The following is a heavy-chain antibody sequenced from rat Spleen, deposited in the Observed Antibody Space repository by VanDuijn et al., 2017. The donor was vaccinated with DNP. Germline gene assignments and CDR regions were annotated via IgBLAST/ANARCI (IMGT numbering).Heavy chain of an antibody. D-gene: IGHD4-1*01. CDR1: GFTFSHYY. CDR2: ISTGRGTT. V-gene: IGHV5-25*01. CDR3: ARHMDTGPYYAMDV. Sequence: EVQLVESGEHLVQPGGSMKLSCAASGFTFSHYYMAWVRQAPTTGLEWVASISTGRGTTYYRDSVKGRLTISRDNAKSMLYLQVDSLRPEDTATYYCARHMDTGPYYAMDVWGQGTSVTVSS. J-gene: IGHJ4*01.